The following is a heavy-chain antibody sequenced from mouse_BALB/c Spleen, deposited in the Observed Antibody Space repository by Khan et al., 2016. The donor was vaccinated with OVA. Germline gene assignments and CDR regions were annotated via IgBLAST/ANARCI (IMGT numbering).Heavy chain of an antibody. J-gene: IGHJ2*01. CDR1: GYSITSDYA. CDR3: ARWDGSTLYYFDY. D-gene: IGHD1-1*02. V-gene: IGHV3-2*02. CDR2: ISYSGST. Sequence: EVQLQESGPGLVKPSQSLSLTCTVTGYSITSDYAWNWIRQFPGNKLEWMGYISYSGSTSYNPSLKSRISLTRDTSENQFFLQLNSVTTEDTATSYCARWDGSTLYYFDYWGQGTTLTVSS.